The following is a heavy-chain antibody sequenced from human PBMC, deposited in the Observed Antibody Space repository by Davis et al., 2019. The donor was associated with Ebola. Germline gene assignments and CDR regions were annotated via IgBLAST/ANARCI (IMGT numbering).Heavy chain of an antibody. Sequence: PSETLSLTCVIPGDSVPAGGWNWPRQPPSRRLEWLARTYYNSKWHNDYAESVKSRITIKPDTSKNQFFLQLTSLTPEDTALYYCVKGWFRAGMDVWGEGTTVNVSS. CDR2: TYYNSKWHN. CDR3: VKGWFRAGMDV. J-gene: IGHJ6*03. V-gene: IGHV6-1*01. CDR1: GDSVPAGG. D-gene: IGHD3-10*01.